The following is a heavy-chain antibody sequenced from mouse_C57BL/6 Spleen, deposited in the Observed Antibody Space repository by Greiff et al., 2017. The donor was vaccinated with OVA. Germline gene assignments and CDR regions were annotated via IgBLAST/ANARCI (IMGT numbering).Heavy chain of an antibody. CDR3: ARSGENYSGDY. D-gene: IGHD1-1*01. CDR2: INPSSGYT. Sequence: VQLQQSGAELARPGASVKMSCKASGYTFTSYTMHWVKQRPGQGLEWIGYINPSSGYTKYNQKFQDKATLTADKSSSPAYMQLSSLTSEDSAVYYCARSGENYSGDYWGQGTTLTVSS. V-gene: IGHV1-4*01. CDR1: GYTFTSYT. J-gene: IGHJ2*01.